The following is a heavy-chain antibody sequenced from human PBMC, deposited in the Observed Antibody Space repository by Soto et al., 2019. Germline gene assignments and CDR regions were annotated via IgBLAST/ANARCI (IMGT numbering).Heavy chain of an antibody. Sequence: PGGSLRLSCAASGFTFSSYAMSWVRQAPGKGLEWVSTIGSRGGSTYYADSVKGRFTISRDNSKNTLFLQMNSLRAEDTAVYYCAKVRLSSGYYPTDFDYWGQGTLVTVSS. J-gene: IGHJ4*02. CDR2: IGSRGGST. V-gene: IGHV3-23*01. CDR3: AKVRLSSGYYPTDFDY. CDR1: GFTFSSYA. D-gene: IGHD3-22*01.